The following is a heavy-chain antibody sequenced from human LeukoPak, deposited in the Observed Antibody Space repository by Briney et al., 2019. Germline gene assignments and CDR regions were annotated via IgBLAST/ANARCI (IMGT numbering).Heavy chain of an antibody. D-gene: IGHD3-22*01. V-gene: IGHV3-72*01. J-gene: IGHJ4*02. Sequence: GGSLRLSCTASGFTFGDYAMSWVRQAPGQGLEWVARTRKKAKGYTTEYAASVKGRFTISRDDSKNSVDLQMNSLITEDTAVYYCARAQSDSSGYYYVGDYWGQGTLVTVSS. CDR3: ARAQSDSSGYYYVGDY. CDR1: GFTFGDYA. CDR2: TRKKAKGYTT.